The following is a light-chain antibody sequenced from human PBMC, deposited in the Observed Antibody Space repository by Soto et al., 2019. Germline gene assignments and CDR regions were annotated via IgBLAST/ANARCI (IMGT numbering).Light chain of an antibody. CDR2: EVS. V-gene: IGLV2-14*01. CDR1: SSDVGDYNY. J-gene: IGLJ2*01. Sequence: QSALTQSASVSGSPGQSITISCTGTSSDVGDYNYVSWYQQHPGKAPKLMIYEVSNRPSGVSNRFSGSKSGNTASLTISGLQAEDEADYYCSSYTSSSTLVFGGGTKLTVL. CDR3: SSYTSSSTLV.